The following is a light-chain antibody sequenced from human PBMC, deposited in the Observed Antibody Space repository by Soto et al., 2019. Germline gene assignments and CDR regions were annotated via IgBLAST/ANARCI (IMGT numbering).Light chain of an antibody. CDR2: KAS. J-gene: IGKJ4*01. CDR3: LQDDDYPFT. Sequence: DIQMTQSPSTLSGSVGDRVTITCLASQTISSWLAWYQQKPGKAPKLLIYKASTLKSGVPSRFSGSGSGTEFTLTISSLQPEDFATYFCLQDDDYPFTFGGGTKVDIK. CDR1: QTISSW. V-gene: IGKV1-5*03.